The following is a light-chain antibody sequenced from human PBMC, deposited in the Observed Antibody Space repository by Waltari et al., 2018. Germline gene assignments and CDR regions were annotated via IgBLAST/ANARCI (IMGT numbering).Light chain of an antibody. V-gene: IGLV2-14*01. CDR2: DVS. J-gene: IGLJ3*02. CDR3: SSYTSTTTRV. CDR1: SSDAGGYDY. Sequence: QSALTQPASVSGSPGQSITISCTGTSSDAGGYDYVSWYQQHPGKAPKRIIYDVSNRPSGISNRFSGSKSSNTASLTISGLQAEDEADYYCSSYTSTTTRVFGGGTKLTVL.